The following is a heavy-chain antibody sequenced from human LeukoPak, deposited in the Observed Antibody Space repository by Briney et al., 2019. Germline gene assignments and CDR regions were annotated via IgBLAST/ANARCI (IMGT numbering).Heavy chain of an antibody. J-gene: IGHJ5*02. CDR2: ISSSSSYI. CDR1: GFTFSSYS. CDR3: ARDPEGYCSSTSCLHFDP. V-gene: IGHV3-21*01. D-gene: IGHD2-2*01. Sequence: GGSLRLSCAASGFTFSSYSMNWVRQAPGKGLEWVSAISSSSSYIYYADSVKGRFTISRDNAKNSLFLQMNSLRAEDTAVYYCARDPEGYCSSTSCLHFDPWGQGTMVTVSS.